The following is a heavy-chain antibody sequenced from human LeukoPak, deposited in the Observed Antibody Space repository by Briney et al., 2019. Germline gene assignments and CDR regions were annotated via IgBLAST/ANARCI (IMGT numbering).Heavy chain of an antibody. CDR1: GFTFSSYA. V-gene: IGHV3-64*01. CDR3: ASKGEYDFQDFDY. J-gene: IGHJ4*02. CDR2: ISSHGGST. D-gene: IGHD3-3*01. Sequence: TGGSLRLSCAASGFTFSSYAMHWVRRAPGKGLEYVSGISSHGGSTYYANSVKGRFTISRDNSKNTLYLQMNSLRAEDTAVYYCASKGEYDFQDFDYWGQGTLVTVSS.